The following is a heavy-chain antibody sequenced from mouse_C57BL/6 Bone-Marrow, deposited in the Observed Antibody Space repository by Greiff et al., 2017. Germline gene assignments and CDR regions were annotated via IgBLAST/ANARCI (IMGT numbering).Heavy chain of an antibody. CDR3: ARWDDDDGGYFDY. CDR1: GYTFTSYG. CDR2: IYPRSGNT. V-gene: IGHV1-81*01. Sequence: VKLVESGAELARPGASVKLSCKASGYTFTSYGISWVKQRTGQGLEWIGEIYPRSGNTYYNEKFKGKATLTADKSSSTAYMELRRLTSEDSAVYFCARWDDDDGGYFDYGGQGTTLTVSS. D-gene: IGHD2-4*01. J-gene: IGHJ2*01.